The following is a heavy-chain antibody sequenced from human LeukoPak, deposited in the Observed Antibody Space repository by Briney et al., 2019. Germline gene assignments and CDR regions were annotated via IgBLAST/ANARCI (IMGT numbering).Heavy chain of an antibody. Sequence: GESLTLSCETSGFSFGRVSMHWVRQAPGKGLEWVSILSTGGDYRHYADSVKGRFTISRDNSKNTLFLQMNSLRAEDTAVYYCAKGFRLKDGGVHYNFDYWGQGTLVTVSS. CDR3: AKGFRLKDGGVHYNFDY. D-gene: IGHD5-24*01. J-gene: IGHJ4*02. CDR1: GFSFGRVS. V-gene: IGHV3-23*01. CDR2: LSTGGDYR.